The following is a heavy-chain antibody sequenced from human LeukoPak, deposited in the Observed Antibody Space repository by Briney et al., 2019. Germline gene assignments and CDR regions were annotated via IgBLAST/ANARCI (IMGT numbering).Heavy chain of an antibody. CDR3: ARVPQWLPYFDS. CDR1: GGSFSGYY. V-gene: IGHV4-59*01. D-gene: IGHD6-19*01. Sequence: SETLSLTCAVYGGSFSGYYWSWIRQPPGEGLEWIGYIYYSGSTDYNPSLKSRVTVSLDTSKNQFSLKLNSVTSADTAVYYCARVPQWLPYFDSWGQGTLVTVSS. CDR2: IYYSGST. J-gene: IGHJ4*02.